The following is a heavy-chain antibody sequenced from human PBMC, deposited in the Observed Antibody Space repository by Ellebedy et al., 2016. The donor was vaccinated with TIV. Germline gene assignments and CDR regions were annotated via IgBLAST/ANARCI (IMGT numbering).Heavy chain of an antibody. CDR2: INSDGSSK. D-gene: IGHD7-27*01. V-gene: IGHV3-74*01. J-gene: IGHJ4*02. CDR3: ARDHPLGIENFDY. Sequence: GESLKISCAASGFTFSSYWMHWVRQAPGKGLVWVSRINSDGSSKSYADSVKGRFTISRDNAKNTLYLQMNSLRAEDTAVYYCARDHPLGIENFDYWGQGTLVTVSS. CDR1: GFTFSSYW.